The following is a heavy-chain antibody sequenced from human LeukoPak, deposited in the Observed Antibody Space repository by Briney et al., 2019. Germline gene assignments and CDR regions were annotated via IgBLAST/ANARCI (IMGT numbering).Heavy chain of an antibody. V-gene: IGHV3-13*01. Sequence: GGSLRLSCTASGFTLGGHDMHWVRQTTGDGLEWVAAVSAGHHAFYAGSVKGRFTVSREDAKNSLYLQMNSLRAGDTAVYYCVREARGYHYTYFDFWGQGSLVTVSS. CDR3: VREARGYHYTYFDF. D-gene: IGHD5-18*01. J-gene: IGHJ4*02. CDR1: GFTLGGHD. CDR2: VSAGHHA.